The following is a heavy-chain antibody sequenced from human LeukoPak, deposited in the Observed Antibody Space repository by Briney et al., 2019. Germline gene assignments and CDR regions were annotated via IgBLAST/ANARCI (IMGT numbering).Heavy chain of an antibody. J-gene: IGHJ4*02. CDR3: ARGPWLLPDY. D-gene: IGHD3-22*01. CDR1: GGSVSSGSYY. CDR2: INHSGST. Sequence: SETLSLTCTVSGGSVSSGSYYWSWIRQPPGKGLEWIGEINHSGSTNYNPSLKSRVTISVDTSKNQFSLKLSSVTAADAAVYYCARGPWLLPDYWGQGTLVTVSS. V-gene: IGHV4-39*07.